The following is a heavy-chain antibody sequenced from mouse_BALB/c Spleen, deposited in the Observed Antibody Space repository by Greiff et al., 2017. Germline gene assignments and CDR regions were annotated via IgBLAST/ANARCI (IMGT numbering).Heavy chain of an antibody. Sequence: VQLQQSGAELVRSGASVKLSCTASRFNIKDYYMHWVKQRPEQGLEWIGWIDPENGDTEYAPKFQGKATMTADTSSNTAYLQLSSLTSEDTAVYYCNAGRAWFAYWGQGTLVTVSA. CDR1: RFNIKDYY. CDR2: IDPENGDT. J-gene: IGHJ3*01. CDR3: NAGRAWFAY. V-gene: IGHV14-4*02.